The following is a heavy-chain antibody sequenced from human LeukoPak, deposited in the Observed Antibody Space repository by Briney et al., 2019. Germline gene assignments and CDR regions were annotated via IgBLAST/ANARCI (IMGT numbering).Heavy chain of an antibody. CDR1: GYSISSGYY. V-gene: IGHV4-38-2*02. D-gene: IGHD6-19*01. CDR2: IYYSGST. Sequence: SETLSLTCTVSGYSISSGYYWGWIRQPPGKGLEWIGSIYYSGSTYYNPSLKSRVTISVDTSKNQFSLKLSSVTAADTAVYYCASFVSSSGWYSGWAEYFQHWGQGTLVTVSS. CDR3: ASFVSSSGWYSGWAEYFQH. J-gene: IGHJ1*01.